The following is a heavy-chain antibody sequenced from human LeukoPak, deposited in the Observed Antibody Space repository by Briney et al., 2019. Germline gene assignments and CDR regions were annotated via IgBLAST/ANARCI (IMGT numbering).Heavy chain of an antibody. Sequence: GGSLRLSCAASGVTFRSYTMNWVRQAPGKGLEWVSSISSSSSYIYYADSMKGRFTISRDNAKNSLYLQMNSLRAEDTAVYYCARDRVVAPYYFDYWGQGTLVTVSS. D-gene: IGHD5-12*01. CDR2: ISSSSSYI. J-gene: IGHJ4*02. CDR1: GVTFRSYT. V-gene: IGHV3-21*01. CDR3: ARDRVVAPYYFDY.